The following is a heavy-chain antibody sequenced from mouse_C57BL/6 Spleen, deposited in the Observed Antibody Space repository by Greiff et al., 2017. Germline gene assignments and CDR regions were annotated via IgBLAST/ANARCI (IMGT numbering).Heavy chain of an antibody. CDR3: ARDEGTTGAMDY. CDR1: GFTFSDFY. CDR2: SRNKANDYTT. J-gene: IGHJ4*01. D-gene: IGHD1-1*01. Sequence: EVQLVESGGGLVQSGRSLRLSCATSGFTFSDFYMEWVRQAPGKGLEWIAASRNKANDYTTEYSASVKGRFIVSRDTSQSILYLQMNALRAEDTAIYYCARDEGTTGAMDYWGQGTSVTVSS. V-gene: IGHV7-1*01.